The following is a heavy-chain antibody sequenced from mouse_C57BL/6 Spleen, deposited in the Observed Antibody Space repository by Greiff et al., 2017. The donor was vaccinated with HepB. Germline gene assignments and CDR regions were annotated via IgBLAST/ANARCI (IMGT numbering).Heavy chain of an antibody. CDR3: TTPYYYYGSRGYFDV. V-gene: IGHV14-1*01. J-gene: IGHJ1*03. CDR1: GFNIKDYY. CDR2: IDPEDGDT. Sequence: EVQLQQSGAELVRPGASVKLSCTASGFNIKDYYMHWVKQRPEQGLEWIGRIDPEDGDTEYAPKFQGKATMTADTSSNPAYLQLSSLTSEDTAVYYCTTPYYYYGSRGYFDVWGTGTTVTVSS. D-gene: IGHD1-1*01.